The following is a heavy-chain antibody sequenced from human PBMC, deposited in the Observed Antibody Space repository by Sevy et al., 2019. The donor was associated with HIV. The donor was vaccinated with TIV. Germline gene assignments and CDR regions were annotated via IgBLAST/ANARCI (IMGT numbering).Heavy chain of an antibody. CDR3: AGQYSSSWTIGLYYCYGMDV. CDR1: GYTFTGYY. J-gene: IGHJ6*02. D-gene: IGHD6-13*01. V-gene: IGHV1-2*02. Sequence: ASVKVSFKASGYTFTGYYMHWVRQPPGQGLEWMGWINPNSGGTNYAQKFQGRVNMTRDTSISTAYMELRRLRSDDTAVYYCAGQYSSSWTIGLYYCYGMDVWGQGTTVTVSS. CDR2: INPNSGGT.